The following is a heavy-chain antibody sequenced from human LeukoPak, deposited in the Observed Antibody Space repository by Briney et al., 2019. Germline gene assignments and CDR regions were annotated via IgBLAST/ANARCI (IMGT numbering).Heavy chain of an antibody. V-gene: IGHV1-8*01. CDR3: ARSGYDSSGYYPYYYYYYYMDV. CDR1: GHTFTSYD. J-gene: IGHJ6*03. D-gene: IGHD3-22*01. CDR2: MNPNSGNT. Sequence: GASVRVSCKASGHTFTSYDINWVRQATGQGLEWMGWMNPNSGNTGYAQKFQGRVTMTRNTSISTAYMELSSLRSEDTAVYYCARSGYDSSGYYPYYYYYYYMDVWGKGTTVTVSS.